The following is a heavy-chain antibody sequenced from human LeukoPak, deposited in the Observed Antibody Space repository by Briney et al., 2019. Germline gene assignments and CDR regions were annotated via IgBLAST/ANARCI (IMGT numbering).Heavy chain of an antibody. Sequence: SETLSLTCTVSGGSISSSSYYWGWIRQPPRKGLERIGSIYYSGSTYYNPSLKSRGTISVDTSKNQFSLKLSSVTAADTAVYYRASQGVGYDCWSGYSGGSTPSRDYWGQGTLVTVSS. CDR1: GGSISSSSYY. CDR3: ASQGVGYDCWSGYSGGSTPSRDY. V-gene: IGHV4-39*01. D-gene: IGHD3-3*01. J-gene: IGHJ4*02. CDR2: IYYSGST.